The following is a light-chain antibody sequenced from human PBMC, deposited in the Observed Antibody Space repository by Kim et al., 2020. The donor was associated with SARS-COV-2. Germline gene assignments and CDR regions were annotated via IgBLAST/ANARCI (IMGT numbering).Light chain of an antibody. Sequence: DIQMTQSPSSVSASVGDRVTITCQASQDISKYVNWYQQKPGKAPKLLIHDSSTLEAGVPSRFRGNGSGGHYSFTITSLQPEDIATYYCQQYDNLPPLTFGGGAKVEIK. CDR3: QQYDNLPPLT. V-gene: IGKV1-33*01. J-gene: IGKJ4*01. CDR1: QDISKY. CDR2: DSS.